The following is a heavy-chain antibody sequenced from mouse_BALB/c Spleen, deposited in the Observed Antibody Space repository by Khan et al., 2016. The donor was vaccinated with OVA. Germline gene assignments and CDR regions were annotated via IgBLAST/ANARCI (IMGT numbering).Heavy chain of an antibody. CDR3: TRLEDI. CDR1: GFSLTSYG. Sequence: QVQLQQSGPGLVAPSQSLSITCTVSGFSLTSYGVHWVRQPPGKGLEWLGVIWAGGSTNYNSALMSRLSISKDNYNNQDFLKMNSLQTDDTSMYYCTRLEDIWGQGTTLTVSS. CDR2: IWAGGST. J-gene: IGHJ2*01. V-gene: IGHV2-9*02. D-gene: IGHD1-3*01.